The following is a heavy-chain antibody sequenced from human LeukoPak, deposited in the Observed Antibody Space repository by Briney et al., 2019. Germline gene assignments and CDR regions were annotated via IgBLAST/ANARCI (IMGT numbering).Heavy chain of an antibody. CDR3: ARGSGYIYFDY. V-gene: IGHV3-7*01. CDR2: IKQDGSEK. J-gene: IGHJ4*02. Sequence: WVANIKQDGSEKYYVDSVKGRFTISRDNANNSLYLQMNSLRAEDTAVYYCARGSGYIYFDYWGQGTLVTVSS. D-gene: IGHD5-12*01.